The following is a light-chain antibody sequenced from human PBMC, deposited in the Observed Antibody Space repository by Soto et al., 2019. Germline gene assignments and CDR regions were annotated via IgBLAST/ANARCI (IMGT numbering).Light chain of an antibody. CDR1: QSVSNNF. CDR2: DVS. J-gene: IGKJ4*01. CDR3: QQYGSVPLT. V-gene: IGKV3-20*01. Sequence: EIVLTQSPGTLSLSPGERATLSCRASQSVSNNFLAWYQQKPGQAPRLLLFDVSSRATGIPDRFSGSGSGTDFTLIISRLEPDDFAVYYCQQYGSVPLTFGGGTKVEIK.